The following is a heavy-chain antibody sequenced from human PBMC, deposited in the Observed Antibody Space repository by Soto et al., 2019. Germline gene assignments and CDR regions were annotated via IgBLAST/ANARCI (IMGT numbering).Heavy chain of an antibody. CDR3: ARDRYYDSSGPEYFQH. D-gene: IGHD3-22*01. J-gene: IGHJ1*01. V-gene: IGHV3-30-3*01. CDR1: GFTFSSYA. Sequence: QVQLVESGGGAVQPGRSLRLSCAASGFTFSSYAMHWVRQAPGKGLEWVAVISYDGSNKYYADSVKGRFTISRDNSKNTLYLQMNSLGAEDTAVYYCARDRYYDSSGPEYFQHWGQGTLVTVSS. CDR2: ISYDGSNK.